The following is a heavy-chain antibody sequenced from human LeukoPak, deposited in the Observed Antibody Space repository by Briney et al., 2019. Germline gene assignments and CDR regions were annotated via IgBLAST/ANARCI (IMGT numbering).Heavy chain of an antibody. CDR3: AKGTIFGVDPYVFDI. D-gene: IGHD3-3*01. CDR2: ISGNGGKT. CDR1: GFTFDSYA. Sequence: PGGSLRFSCAASGFTFDSYAMSWVRQAPGKGLEWVSGISGNGGKTYYADSVNGRFAISRDNSKNTLDLQMNKLRAEDTAIYYCAKGTIFGVDPYVFDIWGEGRLVIVS. J-gene: IGHJ3*02. V-gene: IGHV3-23*01.